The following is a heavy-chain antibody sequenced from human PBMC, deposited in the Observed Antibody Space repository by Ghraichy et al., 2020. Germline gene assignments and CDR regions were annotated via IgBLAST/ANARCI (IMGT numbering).Heavy chain of an antibody. CDR2: IYYTGSS. J-gene: IGHJ4*02. Sequence: SETLSLTCTVSGGSVDSGTYYWSWIRQPPGKGLEWLAYIYYTGSSNYNPSLSSRVSISVDTSMNQFSLKVRSVTAADTAVYFCARVLTTVTTRSFYFDYWGQGILVTVSS. CDR3: ARVLTTVTTRSFYFDY. D-gene: IGHD4-17*01. V-gene: IGHV4-61*01. CDR1: GGSVDSGTYY.